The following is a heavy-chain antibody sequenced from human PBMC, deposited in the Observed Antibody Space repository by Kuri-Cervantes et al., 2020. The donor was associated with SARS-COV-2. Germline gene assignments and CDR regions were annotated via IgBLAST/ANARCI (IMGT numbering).Heavy chain of an antibody. CDR1: GFTFSSYW. CDR3: APRDY. CDR2: ISGSGDNT. Sequence: GESLKISCAASGFTFSSYWMSWVRQAPGKGLEWVSGISGSGDNTYYADSVKGRFTISRDNSKKTLYLQMNSLRVEDTALYYCAPRDYWGQGILVTVSS. V-gene: IGHV3-23*01. J-gene: IGHJ4*02.